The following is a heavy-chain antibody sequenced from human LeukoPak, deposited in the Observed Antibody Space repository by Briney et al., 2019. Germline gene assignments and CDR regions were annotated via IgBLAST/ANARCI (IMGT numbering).Heavy chain of an antibody. CDR3: ARAGGTTGTTHYYYMDV. CDR2: IIWHGGST. CDR1: GFTFDDYG. V-gene: IGHV3-20*04. Sequence: TGGSLRLSCAASGFTFDDYGMSWVRQAPGKGLEWVSGIIWHGGSTGYAVSVKGRFTISRDNAKNSLYLQMNSLRAEDTADYYCARAGGTTGTTHYYYMDVWGKGTTVTVSS. J-gene: IGHJ6*03. D-gene: IGHD1-1*01.